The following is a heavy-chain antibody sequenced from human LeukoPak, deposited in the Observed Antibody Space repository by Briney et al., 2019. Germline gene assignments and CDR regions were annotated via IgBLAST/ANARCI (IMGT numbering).Heavy chain of an antibody. D-gene: IGHD3-3*01. J-gene: IGHJ6*03. CDR2: ISAYNGKK. Sequence: ASVKVSCKASGYTLTRYGISWVRQAPGQGLEWMGWISAYNGKKNYAQKLQGRVTMTTDTSTNTADMERRSRASDDPSVYYCARFDYSDFWSGSEGSYYYYMDVWGKGTTVTVS. CDR1: GYTLTRYG. V-gene: IGHV1-18*01. CDR3: ARFDYSDFWSGSEGSYYYYMDV.